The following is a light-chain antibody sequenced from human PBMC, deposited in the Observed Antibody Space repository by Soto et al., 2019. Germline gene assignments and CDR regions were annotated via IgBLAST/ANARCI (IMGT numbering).Light chain of an antibody. V-gene: IGKV3-20*01. CDR1: QSVSSSY. CDR2: GAA. Sequence: EIVLTQSPGTLSLSPGERATLSCRASQSVSSSYLAWYQQKPGQAPRLLIYGAASRATGIPDRFSGSGSGTDFTLIISRLEPEDFAVYYCPQYGSSPFTFGPGTKVDIK. J-gene: IGKJ3*01. CDR3: PQYGSSPFT.